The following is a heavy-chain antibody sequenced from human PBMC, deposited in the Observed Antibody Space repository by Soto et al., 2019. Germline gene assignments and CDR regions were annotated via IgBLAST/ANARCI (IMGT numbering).Heavy chain of an antibody. Sequence: QVQLQESGPGLVKPSQTLSLTCTVSGGSISSGGYYWSWIRQHPGKGLEWIGYIYYSGRTYYNPSLKSRVTISVDTSKNQFSLKLSSVTAADTAVYYCARGIEVTTNWYFDLWGRGTLATVSS. D-gene: IGHD4-17*01. CDR2: IYYSGRT. V-gene: IGHV4-31*03. CDR1: GGSISSGGYY. J-gene: IGHJ2*01. CDR3: ARGIEVTTNWYFDL.